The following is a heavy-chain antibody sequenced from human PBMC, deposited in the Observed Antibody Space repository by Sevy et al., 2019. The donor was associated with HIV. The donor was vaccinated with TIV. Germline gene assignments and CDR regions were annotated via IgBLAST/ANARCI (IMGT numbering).Heavy chain of an antibody. CDR1: GGSISSSSYY. CDR3: AGLRRGTMVRGVGWFDP. CDR2: IYYSGST. V-gene: IGHV4-39*01. D-gene: IGHD3-10*01. Sequence: GSLRLSCTVSGGSISSSSYYWGWIRQPPGKGLEWIGSIYYSGSTYYNPSLKSRVTISVDTSKNQFSLKLSSVTAADTAVCYCAGLRRGTMVRGVGWFDPWGQGTLVTVSS. J-gene: IGHJ5*02.